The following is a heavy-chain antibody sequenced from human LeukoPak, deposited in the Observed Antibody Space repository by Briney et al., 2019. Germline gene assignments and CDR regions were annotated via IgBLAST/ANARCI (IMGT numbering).Heavy chain of an antibody. J-gene: IGHJ4*02. CDR2: ISSSSSYT. D-gene: IGHD2-2*01. CDR1: GSTFSDYY. V-gene: IGHV3-11*06. CDR3: ARVEGDCSSTSCYLFDY. Sequence: GGSLRLSCAASGSTFSDYYMSWIRQAPGKGLEWVSYISSSSSYTNYADSVKGRFTISRDNAKNSLYLQMNSLRAEDTAVYYCARVEGDCSSTSCYLFDYWGQGTLVTVSS.